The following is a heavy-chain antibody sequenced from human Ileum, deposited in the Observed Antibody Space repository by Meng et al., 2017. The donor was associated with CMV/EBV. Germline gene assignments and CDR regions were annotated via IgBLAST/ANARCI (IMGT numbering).Heavy chain of an antibody. Sequence: VQLQGAGPGLVRPSETRPRICTVSGGSISPYGCNWIRQSAGKRLAWIGRICGTGTIQYNPSFKSRLTLSLDISKSQFSLRLTSVTAADTAVYFCARRVREVRERSWENWLTPWGQGILVTVSS. CDR2: ICGTGTI. J-gene: IGHJ5*02. CDR3: ARRVREVRERSWENWLTP. CDR1: GGSISPYG. D-gene: IGHD3-10*01. V-gene: IGHV4-4*07.